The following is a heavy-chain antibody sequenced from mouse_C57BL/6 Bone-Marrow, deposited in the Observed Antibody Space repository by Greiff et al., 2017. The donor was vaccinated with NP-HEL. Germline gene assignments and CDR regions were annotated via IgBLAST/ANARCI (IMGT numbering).Heavy chain of an antibody. CDR1: GFTFSDYG. Sequence: DVHLVESGGGLVKPGGSLKLSCAASGFTFSDYGMHWVRQAPEKGLEWVAYISSGSSTIYYADTVKGRFTISRDNAKNTLFLQMTSLRSEDTAMYYCAGGGPHWYFDVWGTGTTVTVSS. CDR3: AGGGPHWYFDV. CDR2: ISSGSSTI. V-gene: IGHV5-17*01. J-gene: IGHJ1*03.